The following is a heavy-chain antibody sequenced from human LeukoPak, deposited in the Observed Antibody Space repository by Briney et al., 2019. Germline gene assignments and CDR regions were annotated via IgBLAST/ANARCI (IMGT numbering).Heavy chain of an antibody. CDR2: IGGRGGST. V-gene: IGHV3-23*01. CDR1: GFTFSSYA. J-gene: IGHJ4*02. CDR3: AKDISRITVIVVAPGRGIDD. D-gene: IGHD3-22*01. Sequence: GGSLRLSCAASGFTFSSYAMSWVRQAPGKGLEWVSGIGGRGGSTYYADSVKGRFTISRDNSKNTLYLQMNSLRAEDTAVYYCAKDISRITVIVVAPGRGIDDWGQGTLVTVSS.